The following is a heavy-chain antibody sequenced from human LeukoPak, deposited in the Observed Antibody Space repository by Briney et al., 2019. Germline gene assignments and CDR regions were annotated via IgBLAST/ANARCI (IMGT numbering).Heavy chain of an antibody. V-gene: IGHV3-21*04. J-gene: IGHJ4*02. CDR3: AKDSHYIVGATRPDY. CDR1: GFTFSSHS. CDR2: ISSSSSYI. D-gene: IGHD1-26*01. Sequence: GGSLRLSCAASGFTFSSHSMNWLRQAPGKGLEWVSSISSSSSYIYYAASVKGRFTISRHNAKNSLYLQMNSLRAEDTAVYYCAKDSHYIVGATRPDYWGQGTLVTVSS.